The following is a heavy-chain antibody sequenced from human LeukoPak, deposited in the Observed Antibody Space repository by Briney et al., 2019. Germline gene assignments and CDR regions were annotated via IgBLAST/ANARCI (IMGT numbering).Heavy chain of an antibody. V-gene: IGHV3-23*01. D-gene: IGHD1-1*01. CDR3: AKNLRQLAVTGCDY. J-gene: IGHJ4*02. Sequence: QPGGSLRLSCAASGFTFSSYAMSGVRQAPGEGLEWVSAISGSGGSTYYADSVKGRFTISRDNSKNTLYLQMNSLRAEDTAVYYCAKNLRQLAVTGCDYWGQGTLVTVSS. CDR2: ISGSGGST. CDR1: GFTFSSYA.